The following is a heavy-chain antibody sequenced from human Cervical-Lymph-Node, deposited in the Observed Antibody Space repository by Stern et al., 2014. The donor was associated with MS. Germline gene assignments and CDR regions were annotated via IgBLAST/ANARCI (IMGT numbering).Heavy chain of an antibody. D-gene: IGHD6-13*01. CDR2: ISYDGSDI. CDR3: ARARIGAAVSFYFDS. CDR1: GFTFSSHA. J-gene: IGHJ4*02. Sequence: QVQLVESGGGVVQPGRSLRLSCAASGFTFSSHALHWVRQSPVKGLEWVAMISYDGSDIDYANSVKGRFTISRDNSRDTLYLQMNSLRAEDTALYFCARARIGAAVSFYFDSWGQGTLVTVSS. V-gene: IGHV3-30*04.